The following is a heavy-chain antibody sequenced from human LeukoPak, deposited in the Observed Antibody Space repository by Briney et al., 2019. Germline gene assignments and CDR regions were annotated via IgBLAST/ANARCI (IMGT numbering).Heavy chain of an antibody. V-gene: IGHV1-69*04. D-gene: IGHD3-22*01. CDR1: GGTFSSYA. J-gene: IGHJ3*02. Sequence: SVKVSCKASGGTFSSYAISWVRQAPGQGLEWLGRIIPILGVANYAQKFQGRVTITADKSTSTAYMELSSLRSEDTAVYYCAREGVVITPSSTPNQDAFDIWGQGTMVTVSS. CDR2: IIPILGVA. CDR3: AREGVVITPSSTPNQDAFDI.